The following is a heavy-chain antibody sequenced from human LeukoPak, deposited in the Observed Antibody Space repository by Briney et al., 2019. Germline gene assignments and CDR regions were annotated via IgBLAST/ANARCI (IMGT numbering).Heavy chain of an antibody. Sequence: GGSLRRSCAASGFTFSSYAMSWVRQAPGKGLEWVSAISGSGGSTYYADSVKGRFTISRDNSKNTLYLQMNSLRAEDTAVYYCAKDLLRFGESCFDYWGQGTLVTVSS. J-gene: IGHJ4*02. CDR2: ISGSGGST. V-gene: IGHV3-23*01. CDR3: AKDLLRFGESCFDY. D-gene: IGHD3-10*01. CDR1: GFTFSSYA.